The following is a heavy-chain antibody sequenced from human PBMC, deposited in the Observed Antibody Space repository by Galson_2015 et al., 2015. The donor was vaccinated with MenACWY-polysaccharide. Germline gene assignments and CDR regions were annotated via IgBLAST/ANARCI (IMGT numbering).Heavy chain of an antibody. CDR2: IKQSGSEK. V-gene: IGHV3-7*01. CDR3: ARARSCSGYFAFDF. Sequence: SLRLSCAASGFPFSGSWMTWIRQAPGKGLEWVATIKQSGSEKYYVGSVEGRFTVSRDNAENSLYLQMNSLRAEDTAVYYWARARSCSGYFAFDFWGKGTMVTVSS. CDR1: GFPFSGSW. J-gene: IGHJ3*01. D-gene: IGHD2-15*01.